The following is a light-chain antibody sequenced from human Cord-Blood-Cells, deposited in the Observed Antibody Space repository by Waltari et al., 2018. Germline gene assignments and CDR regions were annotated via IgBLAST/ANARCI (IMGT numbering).Light chain of an antibody. CDR2: STS. J-gene: IGLJ3*02. CDR3: LLYYGGAWV. V-gene: IGLV7-43*01. CDR1: TGAVTSGYY. Sequence: QTVVTQEPSLTVSPGGPVTLTSASSTGAVTSGYYPNWFQQKPGQAPRALVYSTSNKPAWTPARFSGSLRGGKAARTLSGVQHEDEAEYYCLLYYGGAWVFGGGTKLTVL.